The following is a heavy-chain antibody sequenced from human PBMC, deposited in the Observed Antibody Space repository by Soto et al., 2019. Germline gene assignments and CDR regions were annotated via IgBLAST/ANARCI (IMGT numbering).Heavy chain of an antibody. V-gene: IGHV3-48*02. D-gene: IGHD1-1*01. Sequence: GSLRLSCAASGFSFRTSTMNWVRQAPGKGLEWVSYISIGSTTIYYADSVKGRFTISRDNGKNSLYLQMNSLRDEDTAVYYCARVRRNDASGYYCMDVWDQGTTVTVSS. CDR1: GFSFRTST. J-gene: IGHJ6*02. CDR2: ISIGSTTI. CDR3: ARVRRNDASGYYCMDV.